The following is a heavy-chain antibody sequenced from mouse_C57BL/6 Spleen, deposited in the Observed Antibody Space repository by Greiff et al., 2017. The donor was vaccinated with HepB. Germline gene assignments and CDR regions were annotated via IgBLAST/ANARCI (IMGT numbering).Heavy chain of an antibody. Sequence: DVKLVESGGGLVQPKGSLKLSCAASGFSFNTYAMNWVRQAPGKGLEWVARIRSKSNNYATYYADSVKDRFTISRDDSESMLYLQMNNLKTEDTAMYYCVRHRDYGNYGYFDYWGQGTTLTVSS. CDR2: IRSKSNNYAT. D-gene: IGHD2-1*01. J-gene: IGHJ2*01. CDR3: VRHRDYGNYGYFDY. CDR1: GFSFNTYA. V-gene: IGHV10-1*01.